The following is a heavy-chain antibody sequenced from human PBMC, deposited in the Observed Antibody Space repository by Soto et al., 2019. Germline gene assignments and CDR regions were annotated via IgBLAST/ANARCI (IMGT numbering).Heavy chain of an antibody. D-gene: IGHD6-19*01. CDR1: GFTFSIYG. Sequence: GVSLRLSCAASGFTFSIYGMHRVRQAPGKGLEWVAVIWSDGSNKYYADYVKGRFTISRDNSKRTLYLQMNSPSAQDPAKYYRARDLAVAGTPRLYYYYYGMDVWGQGTTATVSS. CDR3: ARDLAVAGTPRLYYYYYGMDV. CDR2: IWSDGSNK. V-gene: IGHV3-33*01. J-gene: IGHJ6*02.